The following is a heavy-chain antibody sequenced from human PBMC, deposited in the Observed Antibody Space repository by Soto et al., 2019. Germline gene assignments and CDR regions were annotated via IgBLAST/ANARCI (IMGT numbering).Heavy chain of an antibody. V-gene: IGHV5-51*01. J-gene: IGHJ6*02. Sequence: PGESLKISCRGSGYNYNLHWISWGRQKPGRGLEWMGIIYPGDSDTRYNPSFQGQVTISVDKSINTAYLQWDSLEASDTAAYYCARHLRSYDFFXYYYGIDVWGQGSTVTVSS. CDR2: IYPGDSDT. CDR3: ARHLRSYDFFXYYYGIDV. D-gene: IGHD3-16*01. CDR1: GYNYNLHW.